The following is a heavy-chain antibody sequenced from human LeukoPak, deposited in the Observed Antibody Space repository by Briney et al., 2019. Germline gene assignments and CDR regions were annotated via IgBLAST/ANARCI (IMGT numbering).Heavy chain of an antibody. CDR1: AGSLSGYY. CDR3: ARLPWYGSGWYGSRHFDY. D-gene: IGHD6-19*01. V-gene: IGHV4-34*01. Sequence: SETLSLTCAVYAGSLSGYYWSWIRQPPLKGLEWIGEINHSGSTNYNASLKSRVAISVDTSKNQFSLKLSAVTAADTAVYYCARLPWYGSGWYGSRHFDYWGQGTLVTVSS. J-gene: IGHJ4*02. CDR2: INHSGST.